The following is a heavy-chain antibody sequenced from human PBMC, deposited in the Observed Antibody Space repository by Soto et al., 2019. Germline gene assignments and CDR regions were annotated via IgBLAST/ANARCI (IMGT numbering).Heavy chain of an antibody. V-gene: IGHV3-7*01. Sequence: PGGPLRLSCAASGFTFSSYSMNWVRQAPGKGLEWVANIKQDGSEKYYVDSVKGRFTISRDNAKNSLYLQMTSLRADDTAVYYCARDSPFDASSGYLEYWGQGTLVTVSS. CDR1: GFTFSSYS. D-gene: IGHD3-22*01. J-gene: IGHJ4*02. CDR3: ARDSPFDASSGYLEY. CDR2: IKQDGSEK.